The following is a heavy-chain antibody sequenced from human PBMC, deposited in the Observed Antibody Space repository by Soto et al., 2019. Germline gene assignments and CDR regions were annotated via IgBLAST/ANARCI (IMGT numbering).Heavy chain of an antibody. V-gene: IGHV4-4*02. CDR3: ARHNYGSGSTYFDY. J-gene: IGHJ4*02. Sequence: PSETLSLTCAVSGGSIGSSNWWSGVRQPPGKGLEWIGEIYDSGSTNYNPSLKSRVTISLDKSKNQFSLKLSSVTAADTAVYYCARHNYGSGSTYFDYWGQGTLVT. CDR2: IYDSGST. CDR1: GGSIGSSNW. D-gene: IGHD3-10*01.